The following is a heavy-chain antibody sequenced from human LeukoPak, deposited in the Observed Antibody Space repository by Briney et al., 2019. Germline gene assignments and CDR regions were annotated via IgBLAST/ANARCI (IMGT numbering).Heavy chain of an antibody. Sequence: GGSLRLSCEGSGFTLSHYWMGWVRQAPGKGLQWVANIKTDGSEKYYVDPVKGRFTISRDNAKNSLYLQMNSLRAEDTAVYYCARSLRSPYAAVGVRDAFDIWGQGTMVTVSS. D-gene: IGHD2-2*01. CDR3: ARSLRSPYAAVGVRDAFDI. J-gene: IGHJ3*02. V-gene: IGHV3-7*01. CDR2: IKTDGSEK. CDR1: GFTLSHYW.